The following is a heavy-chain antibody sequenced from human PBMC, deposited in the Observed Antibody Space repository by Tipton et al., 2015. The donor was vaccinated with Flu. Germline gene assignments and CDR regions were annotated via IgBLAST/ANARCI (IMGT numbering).Heavy chain of an antibody. CDR2: IYYSGST. Sequence: GLVKPSETLSLTCTVSGGSISSYYWSWIRQPPGKGLEWIGYIYYSGSTNYNPSLKSRVTISVDTSKTQFSLKLSSVTAADTAVYYCARASPGYYDFWSGYYNGHRFDYWGQGTLVTVSS. J-gene: IGHJ4*02. CDR1: GGSISSYY. V-gene: IGHV4-59*01. CDR3: ARASPGYYDFWSGYYNGHRFDY. D-gene: IGHD3-3*01.